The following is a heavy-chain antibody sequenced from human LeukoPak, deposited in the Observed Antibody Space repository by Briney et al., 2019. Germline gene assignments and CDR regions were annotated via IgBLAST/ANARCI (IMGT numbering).Heavy chain of an antibody. V-gene: IGHV1-18*01. D-gene: IGHD3-9*01. Sequence: ASVKVSCKASGYTFTGYGISWVRQAPGQGLEWMGWISAYNGNTNYAQKLQGRVTMTTDTSTSTAYMELRSLRSDDTAVYYCARLIDSGYYDILTGYPHSAYYFDYWGQGTLVTVSS. CDR3: ARLIDSGYYDILTGYPHSAYYFDY. CDR1: GYTFTGYG. J-gene: IGHJ4*02. CDR2: ISAYNGNT.